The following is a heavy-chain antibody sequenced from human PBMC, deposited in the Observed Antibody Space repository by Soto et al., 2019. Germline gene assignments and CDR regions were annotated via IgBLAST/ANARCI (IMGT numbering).Heavy chain of an antibody. Sequence: QVQLQESGPGLVKPSQTLSLTCTVSGGSISSGGYYWSWIRQHPGKGLEWIGYIYYSGSTYYNPSLKRRVXXXVXXLKNQFSLKLSSVTAADTAVYYCARGGRRSPGMDVWGQGTTVTVSS. CDR1: GGSISSGGYY. V-gene: IGHV4-31*03. CDR2: IYYSGST. J-gene: IGHJ6*02. CDR3: ARGGRRSPGMDV.